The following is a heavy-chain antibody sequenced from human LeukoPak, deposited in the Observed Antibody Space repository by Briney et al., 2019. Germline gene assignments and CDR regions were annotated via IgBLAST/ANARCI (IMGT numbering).Heavy chain of an antibody. D-gene: IGHD5-12*01. CDR2: IYYSGST. Sequence: SETLSLTCTVSGGSISSGGYYWSWIRQHPGKGLEWIGYIYYSGSTYYNPSLKSRVTISVDTSKNQFSLKLSSVTAADTAVYYCARGFGGYAGRYFDYWGQGTLVTVSS. CDR3: ARGFGGYAGRYFDY. CDR1: GGSISSGGYY. V-gene: IGHV4-31*03. J-gene: IGHJ4*02.